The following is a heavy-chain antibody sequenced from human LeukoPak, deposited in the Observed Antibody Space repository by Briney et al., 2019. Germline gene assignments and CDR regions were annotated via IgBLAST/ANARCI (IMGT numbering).Heavy chain of an antibody. D-gene: IGHD6-13*01. CDR3: ARVTGYMTEDYFDY. J-gene: IGHJ4*02. CDR2: IYYSGST. V-gene: IGHV4-59*01. Sequence: SETLSLTCTVSDGSISSYYWSWIRQPPGKGLEWIGYIYYSGSTNYNPSLKSRVTISVDTSKNQFSLRLSSVTAADTAVYYCARVTGYMTEDYFDYWGQGTLITASS. CDR1: DGSISSYY.